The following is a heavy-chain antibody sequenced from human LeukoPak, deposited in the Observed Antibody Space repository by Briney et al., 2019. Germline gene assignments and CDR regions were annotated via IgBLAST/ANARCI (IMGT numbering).Heavy chain of an antibody. D-gene: IGHD3-16*01. CDR1: GFTFISYA. V-gene: IGHV3-30-3*01. CDR2: ISYDGSNK. Sequence: GRSLRLSCAASGFTFISYAMHWVRQAPGKGLEWVAVISYDGSNKYYADSVKGRVTISRDNSKNTLYLQMNSLRAEDTAVYYCARALGGDYVDYWGQGTLVTVSS. J-gene: IGHJ4*02. CDR3: ARALGGDYVDY.